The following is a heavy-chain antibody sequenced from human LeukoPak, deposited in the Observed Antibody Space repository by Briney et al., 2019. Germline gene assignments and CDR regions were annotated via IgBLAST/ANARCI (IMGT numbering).Heavy chain of an antibody. CDR1: GFTFSNYW. D-gene: IGHD3-10*01. J-gene: IGHJ4*02. Sequence: GGSLRLSCAASGFTFSNYWMHWVRQAPRKGLVWVSRINTDGSTTSYADSVEGRFTISRDNAKNTLYLQMNSLRAEDTAVYYCARVASGTYQKDYWGQGTLVSVSS. CDR2: INTDGSTT. V-gene: IGHV3-74*01. CDR3: ARVASGTYQKDY.